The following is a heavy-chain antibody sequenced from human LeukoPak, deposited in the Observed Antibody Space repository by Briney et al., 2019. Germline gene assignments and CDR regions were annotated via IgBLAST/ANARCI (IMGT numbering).Heavy chain of an antibody. CDR3: ARGLGDGSSSEYNWFDP. CDR2: INHSGST. D-gene: IGHD6-6*01. J-gene: IGHJ5*02. CDR1: GGSFSGYY. Sequence: PSETLSLTCAVYGGSFSGYYWSWIRQPPGKGLEWIGEINHSGSTNYNPSLKSRVTISVDTSKNQFSLKLSSVTAADTAVYYCARGLGDGSSSEYNWFDPWGQGTLATVSS. V-gene: IGHV4-34*01.